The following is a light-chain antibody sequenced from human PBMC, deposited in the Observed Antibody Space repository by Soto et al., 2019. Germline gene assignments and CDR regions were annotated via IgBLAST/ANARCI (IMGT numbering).Light chain of an antibody. V-gene: IGKV1D-13*01. CDR2: DAS. CDR1: QGISSA. Sequence: AIQLTQSPSFLSASVGDRVTITCRASQGISSALAWYQQKPGKAPKLLIYDASNLESGVPSRFSGSGSGTDFTLTISSLQPDDFATYYCQQFNNYLTFGGGTKVDIK. J-gene: IGKJ4*01. CDR3: QQFNNYLT.